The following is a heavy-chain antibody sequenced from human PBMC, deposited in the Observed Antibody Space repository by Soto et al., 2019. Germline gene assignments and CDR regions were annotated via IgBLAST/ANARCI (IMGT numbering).Heavy chain of an antibody. D-gene: IGHD3-22*01. V-gene: IGHV3-30-3*01. CDR3: AREGERITMIVVVNYFDY. CDR1: GFTFSSYA. Sequence: GGSLRLSCAASGFTFSSYAMHWVRQAPGKGLEWVAVISYDGSNKYYADSVKGRFTISRDNSKNTLYLQMNSLRAEDTAVYYCAREGERITMIVVVNYFDYWGQGTLVTVSS. CDR2: ISYDGSNK. J-gene: IGHJ4*02.